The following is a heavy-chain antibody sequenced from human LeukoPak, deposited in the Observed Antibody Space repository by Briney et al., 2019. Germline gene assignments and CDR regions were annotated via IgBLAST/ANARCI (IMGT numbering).Heavy chain of an antibody. Sequence: GESLKISCKASGYLFTDYWIGWVRPMPGKGLEWMGIIYGDSDTRYSPSFQGQVTISADTSINTAYLEWSSLKASDSAMYYCARELSYGPRAGDYWGQGTLVTVSS. CDR2: IYGDSDT. V-gene: IGHV5-51*01. J-gene: IGHJ4*02. CDR1: GYLFTDYW. CDR3: ARELSYGPRAGDY. D-gene: IGHD1-7*01.